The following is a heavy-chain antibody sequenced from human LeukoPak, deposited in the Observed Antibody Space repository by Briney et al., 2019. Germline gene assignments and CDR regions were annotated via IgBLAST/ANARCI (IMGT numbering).Heavy chain of an antibody. D-gene: IGHD2-21*02. CDR1: GFTFSRYW. CDR3: AREPRAYCGGDCSID. J-gene: IGHJ4*02. CDR2: IKQDGSEK. Sequence: GGSLRLSCAASGFTFSRYWMSWVRQAPGKGLEWVANIKQDGSEKYYVDSVKGRFTISRDNAKNSLYLQMNSLRAEDTAVYYCAREPRAYCGGDCSIDWGQGTLVTVSS. V-gene: IGHV3-7*01.